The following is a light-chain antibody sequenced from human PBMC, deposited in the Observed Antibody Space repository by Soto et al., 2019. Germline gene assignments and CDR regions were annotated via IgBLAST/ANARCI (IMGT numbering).Light chain of an antibody. CDR2: KAS. Sequence: DIQMTQSPSPPSSSVGDRDTITCPASQSITSWLAWYQRRPGKAPKLLIYKASNLESGVPSRFSGSGSGTELTLTISSLHPDDFATYYCQQYYTYPWTFGPGTKVDIK. V-gene: IGKV1-5*03. CDR3: QQYYTYPWT. J-gene: IGKJ1*01. CDR1: QSITSW.